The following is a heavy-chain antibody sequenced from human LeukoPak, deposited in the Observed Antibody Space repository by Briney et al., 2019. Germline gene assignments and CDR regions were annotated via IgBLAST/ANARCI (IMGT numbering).Heavy chain of an antibody. J-gene: IGHJ4*02. CDR3: TRHYYGSGTYLDS. CDR1: GFTFSSCS. Sequence: GGSLRLSCAASGFTFSSCSMSWVRQAPGKGLEWGSAISTSGTGPQYADSVKGRFTISRDNSRDTLFLQMNTLGAEDTAVYFCTRHYYGSGTYLDSWGQGTLVTVSS. CDR2: ISTSGTGP. D-gene: IGHD3-10*01. V-gene: IGHV3-23*01.